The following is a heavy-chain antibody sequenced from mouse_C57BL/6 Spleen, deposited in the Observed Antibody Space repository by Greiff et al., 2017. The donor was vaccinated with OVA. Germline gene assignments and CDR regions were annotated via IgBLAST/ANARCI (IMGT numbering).Heavy chain of an antibody. D-gene: IGHD5-5*01. CDR2: ISDGGSYT. CDR3: ARELPYYFDY. V-gene: IGHV5-4*01. Sequence: EVNVVESGGGLVKPGGSLKLSCAASGFTFSSYAMSWVRQTPEKRLEWVATISDGGSYTYYPDNVKGRFTISRDNAKNNLYLQMSHLKSEDTAMYYCARELPYYFDYWGQGTTLTVSS. CDR1: GFTFSSYA. J-gene: IGHJ2*01.